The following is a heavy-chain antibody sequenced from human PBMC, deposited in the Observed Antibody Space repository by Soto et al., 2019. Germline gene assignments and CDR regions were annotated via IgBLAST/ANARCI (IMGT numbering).Heavy chain of an antibody. Sequence: GGSLRLSCAASGFTFSSYWMSWVRQAPGKGLEWVANIKQDGSEKYYVDSVKGRFTISRDNAKNSLYLQMNSLRAEDTAVYYCARDRSIAVAGGVHSLKTGYDSSGYYYYYGMDVWGQGTTVTVSS. CDR1: GFTFSSYW. D-gene: IGHD6-19*01. V-gene: IGHV3-7*05. CDR3: ARDRSIAVAGGVHSLKTGYDSSGYYYYYGMDV. CDR2: IKQDGSEK. J-gene: IGHJ6*02.